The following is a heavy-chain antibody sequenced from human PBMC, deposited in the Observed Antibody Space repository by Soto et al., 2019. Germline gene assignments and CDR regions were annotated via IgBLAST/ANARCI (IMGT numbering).Heavy chain of an antibody. CDR2: VWSDGINK. J-gene: IGHJ5*01. D-gene: IGHD1-26*01. CDR3: ARLAYSNFLGGLDS. Sequence: SGGSLRLSCAASGFIFSAYGIHWVRQAPGKGLEWVAIVWSDGINKYYADSVKGRFTISRDNFKNTVDLQMNSLRVEDTAVYYCARLAYSNFLGGLDSWGQGTLVTVSS. CDR1: GFIFSAYG. V-gene: IGHV3-33*01.